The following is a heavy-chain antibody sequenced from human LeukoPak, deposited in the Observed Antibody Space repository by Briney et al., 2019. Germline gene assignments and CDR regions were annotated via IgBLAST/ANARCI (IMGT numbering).Heavy chain of an antibody. CDR3: ARASGDFCTSSSCFKSLYYYYMDV. J-gene: IGHJ6*03. CDR1: GYTFTGYY. CDR2: INPNSGGT. Sequence: APVKVSCKASGYTFTGYYMHWVRQAPGQGLEWMGWINPNSGGTNYAQNFQGRVTMTRDTSISTAFMEVNRLRSDDTAVYFCARASGDFCTSSSCFKSLYYYYMDVWGKGTTVTVSS. V-gene: IGHV1-2*02. D-gene: IGHD2-2*01.